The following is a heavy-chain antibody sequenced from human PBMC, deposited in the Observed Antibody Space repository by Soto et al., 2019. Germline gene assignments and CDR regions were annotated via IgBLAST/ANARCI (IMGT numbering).Heavy chain of an antibody. V-gene: IGHV3-21*01. CDR1: GFTFSSYS. Sequence: PGGSLRLSCAASGFTFSSYSMNWVRQAPWKGLEWVSSISSSSSYIYYADSVKGRFTISRDNAKNSLYLQMNSLRAEDTAVYYCARTDRTEYYYDSSGYFGFSAFDIWGQGTMVTVSS. J-gene: IGHJ3*02. D-gene: IGHD3-22*01. CDR2: ISSSSSYI. CDR3: ARTDRTEYYYDSSGYFGFSAFDI.